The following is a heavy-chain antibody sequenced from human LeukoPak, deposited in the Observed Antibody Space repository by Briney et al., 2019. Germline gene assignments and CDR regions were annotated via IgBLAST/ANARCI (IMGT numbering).Heavy chain of an antibody. CDR3: ARYGALDY. D-gene: IGHD4-17*01. CDR2: INQDGSEK. Sequence: GGSLRLSCAASGFTFSSYWMSWVRQAPGKGLQWVANINQDGSEKYYVDSVKGRFTISRDNAKNSLYLQMKSLRTEGTAVYYCARYGALDYWGQGTLVTVSS. CDR1: GFTFSSYW. J-gene: IGHJ4*02. V-gene: IGHV3-7*04.